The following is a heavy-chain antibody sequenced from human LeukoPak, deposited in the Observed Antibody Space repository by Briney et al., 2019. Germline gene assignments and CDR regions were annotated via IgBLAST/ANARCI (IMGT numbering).Heavy chain of an antibody. V-gene: IGHV4-61*02. D-gene: IGHD3-3*01. CDR1: GGSISSDSYY. Sequence: SETLSLTCTVSGGSISSDSYYWSWIRQPAGKGLEWIGRIYTSGSTNYNPSLKSRVTISVDTSKNQFSLKLSSVTAADTAVYYCARAPLYHDFWSGYQDYWGQGTLVTVSS. CDR3: ARAPLYHDFWSGYQDY. CDR2: IYTSGST. J-gene: IGHJ4*02.